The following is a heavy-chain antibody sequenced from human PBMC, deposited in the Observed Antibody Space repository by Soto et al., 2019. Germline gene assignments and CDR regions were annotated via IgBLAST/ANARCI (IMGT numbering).Heavy chain of an antibody. D-gene: IGHD3-3*01. CDR3: ARESDYDFWRPGWFDP. J-gene: IGHJ5*02. CDR2: ISAYNGNT. V-gene: IGHV1-18*01. CDR1: GYTFTSYG. Sequence: GASVKVSCKASGYTFTSYGISLVRQAPGQGLEWMGWISAYNGNTNYAQKLQGRVTMTTDTSTSTAYMELRSLRSDDTAVYYCARESDYDFWRPGWFDPWGQGTLVTVSS.